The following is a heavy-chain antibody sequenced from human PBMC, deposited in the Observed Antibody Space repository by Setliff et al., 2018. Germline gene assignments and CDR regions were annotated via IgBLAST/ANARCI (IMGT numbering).Heavy chain of an antibody. V-gene: IGHV1-46*01. CDR3: ARGGLAAAGRKGVFEY. D-gene: IGHD6-13*01. CDR2: IHTGGGSA. J-gene: IGHJ4*02. CDR1: GYSFTGFY. Sequence: ASVKVSCKASGYSFTGFYMHWLRQAPGQGPEWMGIIHTGGGSASYAQKFQGRVTMTSDTSTSTVYMEMNSVRPDDTAIYYCARGGLAAAGRKGVFEYWGQRTQVTVSS.